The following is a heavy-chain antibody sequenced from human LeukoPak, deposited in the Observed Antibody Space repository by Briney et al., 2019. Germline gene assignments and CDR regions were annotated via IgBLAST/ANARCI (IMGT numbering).Heavy chain of an antibody. CDR2: INHSGST. J-gene: IGHJ6*03. CDR3: ARSVAGTFYYYYYYMDV. V-gene: IGHV4-34*01. D-gene: IGHD6-19*01. CDR1: GGSFSGYY. Sequence: SETLSLTCAVYGGSFSGYYWSWIRQPPGKGLEWIGEINHSGSTNYNPSLKSRVTISVDTSKNQFSLKLSSVTAADTAVYYCARSVAGTFYYYYYYMDVWGKGTTVTIS.